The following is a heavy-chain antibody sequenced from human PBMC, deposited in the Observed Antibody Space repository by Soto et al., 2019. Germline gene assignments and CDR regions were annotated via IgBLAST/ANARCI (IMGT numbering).Heavy chain of an antibody. CDR3: AREAAAGTDY. V-gene: IGHV4-59*01. CDR1: GGSISSYY. D-gene: IGHD6-13*01. CDR2: IYYSGST. Sequence: SETLSLTCTVSGGSISSYYWSWIRQPPGKGLEWIGYIYYSGSTNYNPSLKSRVTISVDTSKNQFSLKLSSVTAADTAVYYCAREAAAGTDYWGQGTLVTVSS. J-gene: IGHJ4*02.